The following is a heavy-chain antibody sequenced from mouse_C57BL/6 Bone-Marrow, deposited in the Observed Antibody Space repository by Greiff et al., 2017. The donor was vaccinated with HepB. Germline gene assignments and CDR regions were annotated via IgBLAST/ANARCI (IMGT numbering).Heavy chain of an antibody. CDR1: GYTFTSYW. CDR3: ARAYYYGSSYGYFDV. D-gene: IGHD1-1*01. Sequence: QVQLQQPGAELVKPGASVKMSCKASGYTFTSYWITWVKQRPGQGLEWIGDIYPGSGSTNYNEKFKSKATLTVDTSSSTAYRQLSSLTSEDSAVYYCARAYYYGSSYGYFDVWGTGTTVTVSS. J-gene: IGHJ1*03. CDR2: IYPGSGST. V-gene: IGHV1-55*01.